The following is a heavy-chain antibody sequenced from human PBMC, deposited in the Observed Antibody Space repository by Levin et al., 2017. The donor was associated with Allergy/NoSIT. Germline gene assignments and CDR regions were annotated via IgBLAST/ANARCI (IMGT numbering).Heavy chain of an antibody. CDR2: ISWNSGSI. J-gene: IGHJ5*02. CDR3: AKDQWIQLWSYRGWFDP. Sequence: SCAASGFTFDDYAMHWVRQAPGKGLEWVSGISWNSGSIGYADSVKGRFTISRDNAKNSLYLQMNSLRAEDTALYYCAKDQWIQLWSYRGWFDPWGQGTLVTVSS. CDR1: GFTFDDYA. D-gene: IGHD5-18*01. V-gene: IGHV3-9*01.